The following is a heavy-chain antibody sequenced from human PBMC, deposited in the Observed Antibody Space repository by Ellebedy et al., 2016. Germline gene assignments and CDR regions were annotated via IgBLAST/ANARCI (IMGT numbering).Heavy chain of an antibody. CDR3: ARAQYAGPGDAFDI. D-gene: IGHD1-14*01. J-gene: IGHJ3*02. V-gene: IGHV3-74*01. CDR1: GFTFSSYW. CDR2: INGDGRST. Sequence: GESLKISXAASGFTFSSYWMHWVRQAPGKGLVWVSRINGDGRSTSYADSVKGRFTISRDNAKNTLYLQMNSLRAEDTAVYYCARAQYAGPGDAFDIWGQGTMVTVSS.